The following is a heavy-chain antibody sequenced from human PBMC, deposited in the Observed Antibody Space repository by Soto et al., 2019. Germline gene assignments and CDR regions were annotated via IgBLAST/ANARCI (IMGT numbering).Heavy chain of an antibody. CDR1: GFTFSSYE. CDR2: ISSSGSTI. D-gene: IGHD2-2*01. CDR3: AMGYCSSTSCYDAFDI. J-gene: IGHJ3*02. V-gene: IGHV3-48*03. Sequence: GGSLRLSCAASGFTFSSYEMNWVRQAPGKGLEWVSYISSSGSTIYYADSVKGRFTISRDNAKNSLYLQMNSLRAEDTAVYYCAMGYCSSTSCYDAFDIWGQGTMVTGSS.